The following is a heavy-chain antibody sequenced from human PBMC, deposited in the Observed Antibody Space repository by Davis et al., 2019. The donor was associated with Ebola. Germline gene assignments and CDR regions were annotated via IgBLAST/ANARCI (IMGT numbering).Heavy chain of an antibody. CDR3: ARDQGDCSSTSCSFDY. CDR1: EFTFSSYA. J-gene: IGHJ4*02. Sequence: GESLKISCAASEFTFSSYAMSWVRQASGKGLEWVSAISGSGDSTDYADSVKGRFTMSRDNSKKTVYLQMNSLRAEDTAVYYCARDQGDCSSTSCSFDYWGQGTLVTVSS. D-gene: IGHD2-2*01. CDR2: ISGSGDST. V-gene: IGHV3-23*01.